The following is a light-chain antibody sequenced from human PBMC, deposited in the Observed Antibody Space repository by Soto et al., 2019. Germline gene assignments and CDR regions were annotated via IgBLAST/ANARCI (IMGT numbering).Light chain of an antibody. J-gene: IGKJ1*01. Sequence: DIQMTQSPSSLSASVGDRVTITCRASQSISSYLNWYQQKPGKAPKLLIYAASSLQSGVPSRFSGSAFGPDSTLTISSLHREVFATYYCQRGYITPPPLAQGTRVKI. CDR2: AAS. V-gene: IGKV1-39*01. CDR3: QRGYITPPP. CDR1: QSISSY.